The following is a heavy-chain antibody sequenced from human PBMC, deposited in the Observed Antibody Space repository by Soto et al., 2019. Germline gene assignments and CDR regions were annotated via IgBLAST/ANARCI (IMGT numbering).Heavy chain of an antibody. J-gene: IGHJ4*02. CDR3: ARVPASDFWSGSRKEASDD. CDR1: GDSVSSNSAA. D-gene: IGHD3-3*01. CDR2: TYYRSKWYN. Sequence: SQTLSLTCAISGDSVSSNSAAWNWIRQSPSRGLEWLGRTYYRSKWYNDYAVSVKSRITINPDTSKNQFSLQLNSVTPGDTAVYYCARVPASDFWSGSRKEASDDWGQGTLVTVSS. V-gene: IGHV6-1*01.